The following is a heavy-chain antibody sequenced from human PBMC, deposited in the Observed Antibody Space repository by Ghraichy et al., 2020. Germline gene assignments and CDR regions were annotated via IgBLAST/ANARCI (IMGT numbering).Heavy chain of an antibody. D-gene: IGHD3-22*01. CDR2: ISSSSSTI. V-gene: IGHV3-48*02. Sequence: GSLRLSCAASGFTFSSYSMNWVRQAPGKGLEWVSYISSSSSTIYYADSVKGRFTISRDNAKNSLYLQMNSLRDEDTAVYYCASSGYYYDSSGYYADYWGQGTLVTVSS. CDR1: GFTFSSYS. J-gene: IGHJ4*02. CDR3: ASSGYYYDSSGYYADY.